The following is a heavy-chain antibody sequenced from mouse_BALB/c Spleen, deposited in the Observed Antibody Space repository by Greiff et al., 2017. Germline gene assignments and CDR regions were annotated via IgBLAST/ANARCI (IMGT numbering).Heavy chain of an antibody. Sequence: EVMLVESGGGLVQPGGSRKLSCAASGFTFSSFGMHWVRQAPEKGLEWVAYISSGSSTSYYADTVKGRFTIARDNPKNTLFLQMTSLRSEDAAMYYCARGYYGSSYYAMDEWGQGSSVTVAS. V-gene: IGHV5-17*02. CDR2: ISSGSSTS. CDR3: ARGYYGSSYYAMDE. D-gene: IGHD1-1*01. J-gene: IGHJ4*01. CDR1: GFTFSSFG.